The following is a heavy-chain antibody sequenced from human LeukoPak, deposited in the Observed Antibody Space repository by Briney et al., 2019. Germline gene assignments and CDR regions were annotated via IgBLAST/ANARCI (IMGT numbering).Heavy chain of an antibody. CDR3: AKRGDYMLYYFDY. D-gene: IGHD4-17*01. V-gene: IGHV3-30*18. CDR1: GFTFSSYG. J-gene: IGHJ4*02. CDR2: ISYDGSNK. Sequence: PGRSLRLSCAASGFTFSSYGMHWVRQAPGKGLEWVAVISYDGSNKYYADSVKGRFTISRDNSKNTLYLQMNSLRAEDTAVYYCAKRGDYMLYYFDYWGQGTLVTVSS.